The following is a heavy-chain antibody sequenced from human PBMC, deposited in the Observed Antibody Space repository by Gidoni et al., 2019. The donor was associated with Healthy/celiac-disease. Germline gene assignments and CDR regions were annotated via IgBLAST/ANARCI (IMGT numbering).Heavy chain of an antibody. J-gene: IGHJ4*02. V-gene: IGHV1-69*08. D-gene: IGHD5-18*01. CDR1: GGTFSSYT. Sequence: QVPLVQSGAEVKKPGSSVKVSCKASGGTFSSYTISSVRQAHGQGLEWMGRIIPILGIANDEQKCQGRVTITADKSTSTAYMELSSLRSEDTAVYYCARDQRGYSYGYADYWGQGTLVTVSS. CDR2: IIPILGIA. CDR3: ARDQRGYSYGYADY.